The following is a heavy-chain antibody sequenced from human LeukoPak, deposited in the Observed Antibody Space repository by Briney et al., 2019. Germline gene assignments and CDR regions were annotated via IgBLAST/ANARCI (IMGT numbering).Heavy chain of an antibody. V-gene: IGHV1-69*04. CDR2: IIPILGIA. CDR1: GGTFSSYA. D-gene: IGHD3-3*01. J-gene: IGHJ5*02. Sequence: SVKVSCKASGGTFSSYAISWVRQAPGQGLEWMGRIIPILGIANYAQKFQGRVTITADKSTSTAYMELSSLRSEDTAVYYCAAANYDFWSGYPNWFDPWGQGTLVTVSS. CDR3: AAANYDFWSGYPNWFDP.